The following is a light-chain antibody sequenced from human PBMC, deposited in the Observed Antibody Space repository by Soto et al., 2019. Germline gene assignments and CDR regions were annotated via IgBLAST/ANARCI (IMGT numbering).Light chain of an antibody. J-gene: IGLJ1*01. CDR3: SSYTNINTRACV. CDR1: SSDVGSYNL. CDR2: EGS. V-gene: IGLV2-14*02. Sequence: QSVLTQPASVSGSPGQSITISCTGTSSDVGSYNLVSWYQKHPGKAPKLMIYEGSKRPSGVSNRFSGSKSGKTASLTISGLQAEVEAEYYCSSYTNINTRACVFGTGTKVTVL.